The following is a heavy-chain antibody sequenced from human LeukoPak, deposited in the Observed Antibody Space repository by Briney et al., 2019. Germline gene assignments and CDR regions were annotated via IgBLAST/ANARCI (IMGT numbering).Heavy chain of an antibody. V-gene: IGHV3-30-3*01. J-gene: IGHJ3*02. CDR2: ISYDGSII. CDR1: GFTFSSYA. D-gene: IGHD2-15*01. Sequence: GSALRLSCAASGFTFSSYAMHWVRQAPGKGLEWVAVISYDGSIIYYADSVKGRFTISRDHSKSTLQMNRLRTEDTAVYYCARGYCSGGSCYNWGAFDIWGQGTMVTVSS. CDR3: ARGYCSGGSCYNWGAFDI.